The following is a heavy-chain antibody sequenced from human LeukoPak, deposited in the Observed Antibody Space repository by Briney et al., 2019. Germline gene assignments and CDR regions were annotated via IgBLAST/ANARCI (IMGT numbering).Heavy chain of an antibody. J-gene: IGHJ4*02. CDR3: ARAREFSSSSGRAYYFDY. Sequence: SETLSFTCAVSGGSISSSNWWSWVRQPPGKGLEWIGYIYYSGNTNSNPSLKSRVTISLDTSKNQFFLKLSSVTAADTAVYYCARAREFSSSSGRAYYFDYWGQGTLVTVSS. D-gene: IGHD6-6*01. CDR1: GGSISSSNW. V-gene: IGHV4-4*02. CDR2: IYYSGNT.